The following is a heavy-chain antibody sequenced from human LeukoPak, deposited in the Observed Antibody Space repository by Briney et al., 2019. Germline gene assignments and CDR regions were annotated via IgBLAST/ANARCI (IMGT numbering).Heavy chain of an antibody. Sequence: KPSETLSLTCTVSGASIRSHYWSWIRQPPGKGLEWIAYIYYSGNTNSNPSLKSRLTISVDTSKNQFSLKLSSVTAADTAVYYCARGGTYYDYWGQGTLVTVSS. CDR1: GASIRSHY. D-gene: IGHD1-26*01. V-gene: IGHV4-59*11. CDR3: ARGGTYYDY. J-gene: IGHJ4*02. CDR2: IYYSGNT.